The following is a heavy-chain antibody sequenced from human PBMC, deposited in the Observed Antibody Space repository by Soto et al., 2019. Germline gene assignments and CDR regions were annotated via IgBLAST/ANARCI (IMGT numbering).Heavy chain of an antibody. CDR1: GGSISSGGYY. V-gene: IGHV4-31*03. Sequence: QVQLQESGPGLVKPSQTLSLTCTVSGGSISSGGYYWSWIRQHPGKGLEWIGYIYYSGSTYYNPPLKCRVTISVDTSKHQFSLKLSSVTAADTAVYYCARATYYYGSGSLPIHFDYWGQGTLVTVSS. CDR2: IYYSGST. D-gene: IGHD3-10*01. CDR3: ARATYYYGSGSLPIHFDY. J-gene: IGHJ4*02.